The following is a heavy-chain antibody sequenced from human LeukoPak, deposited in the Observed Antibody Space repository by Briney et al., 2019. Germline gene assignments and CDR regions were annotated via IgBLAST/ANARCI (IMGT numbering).Heavy chain of an antibody. CDR2: IYYSGST. V-gene: IGHV4-39*01. CDR3: ARQMQVAFRVSRLGWFDL. CDR1: GGSISRSGYY. J-gene: IGHJ5*02. D-gene: IGHD3-3*02. Sequence: NPSETLSLTCIVSGGSISRSGYYWAWIRQPPGKGLEWIGNIYYSGSTYYSPSLKSRLTMSVDTSKNQFSLKLTSVTATDTALYYCARQMQVAFRVSRLGWFDLWGQGTLVTVSS.